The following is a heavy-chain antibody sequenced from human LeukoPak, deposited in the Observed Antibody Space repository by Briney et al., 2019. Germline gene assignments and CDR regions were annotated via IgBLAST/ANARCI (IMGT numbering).Heavy chain of an antibody. D-gene: IGHD2-2*01. CDR2: NSGGT. J-gene: IGHJ6*02. Sequence: NSGGTNYAQKFQGRVTMTRDTSISTAYMELSRLRSDDTAVYYCARGSCSSTSCHPYYGMDVWGQGTTVTVSS. CDR3: ARGSCSSTSCHPYYGMDV. V-gene: IGHV1-2*02.